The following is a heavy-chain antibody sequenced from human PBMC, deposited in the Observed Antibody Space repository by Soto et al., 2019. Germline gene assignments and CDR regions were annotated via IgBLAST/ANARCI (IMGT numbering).Heavy chain of an antibody. V-gene: IGHV4-4*02. J-gene: IGHJ5*02. Sequence: QVQLRESGPGLVKPSGTLSLTCAVSGGSISSSNWWRWVRQPPGKGLEWIGEIYHSGSTNYNPSLKSRVTISVDKSKNQFSLKLSSVTAADTAVYYCARTTLGREGDNWFDPWGQGTLVTVSS. CDR2: IYHSGST. CDR3: ARTTLGREGDNWFDP. CDR1: GGSISSSNW.